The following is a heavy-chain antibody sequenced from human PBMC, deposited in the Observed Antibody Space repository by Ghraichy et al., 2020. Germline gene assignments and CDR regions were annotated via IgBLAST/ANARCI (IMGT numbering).Heavy chain of an antibody. Sequence: ETLSLTCAVYGGSFSGYYWSWIRQPPGKGLEWIGEINHSGSTNYNPSLKSRVTISVDTSKNQFSLKLSSVTAADTAVYYCARDSNGDPQLNYYYYGMDVWGQGTTVTVSS. V-gene: IGHV4-34*01. CDR3: ARDSNGDPQLNYYYYGMDV. D-gene: IGHD4-17*01. J-gene: IGHJ6*02. CDR1: GGSFSGYY. CDR2: INHSGST.